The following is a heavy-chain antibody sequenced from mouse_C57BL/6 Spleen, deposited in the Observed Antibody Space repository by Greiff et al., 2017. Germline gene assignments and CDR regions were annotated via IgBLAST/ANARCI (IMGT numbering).Heavy chain of an antibody. J-gene: IGHJ2*01. CDR3: ERGYYGSSYYFDY. CDR2: IDPSDSYT. D-gene: IGHD1-1*01. V-gene: IGHV1-69*01. CDR1: GYTFTSYW. Sequence: VQLQQPGAELVMPGASVKLSCKASGYTFTSYWLHWVKQRPGQGLEWIGEIDPSDSYTNYNQKFKGKSTLTVDNSSSTAYMQLSSLTSEDSAVYYCERGYYGSSYYFDYWGQGTTLTVSS.